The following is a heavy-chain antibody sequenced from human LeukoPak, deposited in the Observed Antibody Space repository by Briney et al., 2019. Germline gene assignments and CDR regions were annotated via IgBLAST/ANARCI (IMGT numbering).Heavy chain of an antibody. V-gene: IGHV3-23*01. CDR2: ISGSGGST. D-gene: IGHD2-2*01. Sequence: PGGSLRLSCAASGFTFSSYAMSWVRQAPGKGLEWVSAISGSGGSTYYADSVKGRFTISRDNSKNTLYLQMNSLRAEDTAVYYCETALWDIVVVPAAKENIDYWGQGTLVTVSS. CDR3: ETALWDIVVVPAAKENIDY. J-gene: IGHJ4*02. CDR1: GFTFSSYA.